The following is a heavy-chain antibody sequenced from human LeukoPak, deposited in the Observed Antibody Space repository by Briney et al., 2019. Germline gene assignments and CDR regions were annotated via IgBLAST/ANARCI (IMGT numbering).Heavy chain of an antibody. CDR3: AKERASRLPFDY. CDR1: GFTFSNYG. CDR2: ISASGGNT. D-gene: IGHD6-25*01. V-gene: IGHV3-23*01. J-gene: IGHJ4*02. Sequence: PGGSLRLSCAASGFTFSNYGMNWVRQAPGKGLEWVTAISASGGNTYYADSVKGRFTISRDNAKDTLYLQMNSLRAEDMALYYCAKERASRLPFDYWGQGTLVTVSS.